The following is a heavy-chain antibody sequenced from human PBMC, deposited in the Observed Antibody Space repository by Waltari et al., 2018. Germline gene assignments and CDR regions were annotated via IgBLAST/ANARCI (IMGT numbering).Heavy chain of an antibody. Sequence: QVQLQQWGAGLLKPSETLSLTCAVYGGSFSGYYWSWIRQPPGKGLELIGEINHSGSTNYNQPLKRRVTISLDTSKNQFALKLSAVTAADTAVYYCAREGGQLVDYWGQGTLVTVSS. CDR2: INHSGST. V-gene: IGHV4-34*01. CDR1: GGSFSGYY. D-gene: IGHD6-6*01. J-gene: IGHJ4*02. CDR3: AREGGQLVDY.